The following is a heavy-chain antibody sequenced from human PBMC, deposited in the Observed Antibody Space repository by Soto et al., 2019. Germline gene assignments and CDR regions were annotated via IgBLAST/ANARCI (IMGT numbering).Heavy chain of an antibody. J-gene: IGHJ3*02. CDR1: GFTFSSYG. D-gene: IGHD3-22*01. CDR3: ARVRDSSGYSLLDAFDI. CDR2: IWYDGSNK. Sequence: GGSLRLSCAASGFTFSSYGMHWVRQAPGKGLEWVAVIWYDGSNKYYADSVKGRFTISRDNSKNTLYLQMNSLRAEDTAVYYCARVRDSSGYSLLDAFDIWGQGTMVTVSS. V-gene: IGHV3-33*01.